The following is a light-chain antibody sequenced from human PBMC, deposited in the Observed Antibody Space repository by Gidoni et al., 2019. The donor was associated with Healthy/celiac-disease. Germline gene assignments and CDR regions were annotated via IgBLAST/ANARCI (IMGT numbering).Light chain of an antibody. CDR3: QKYNSDPT. J-gene: IGKJ1*01. Sequence: DLQMTQSPSSLSASVGDRVTSTFRASQGISNYFDWYQQKPGKVPKLLIYAASTLQSGLPSRFSGSGSGTDFTLTISSLQPEDVATYYCQKYNSDPTFGQGTKVEIK. V-gene: IGKV1-27*01. CDR1: QGISNY. CDR2: AAS.